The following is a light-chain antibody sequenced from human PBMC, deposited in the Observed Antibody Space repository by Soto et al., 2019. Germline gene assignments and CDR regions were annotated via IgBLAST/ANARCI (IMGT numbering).Light chain of an antibody. Sequence: QSALTQPHSVSGSPGQSVTISCTGISNDVGAYNFVSWYQQHPGKAPKLLIYAVNKRPAVVPDRFSASKSGNTASLTISGLQAEDEADYYCCSYAGSYTFDVFGTGTKVTVL. CDR3: CSYAGSYTFDV. CDR2: AVN. V-gene: IGLV2-11*01. CDR1: SNDVGAYNF. J-gene: IGLJ1*01.